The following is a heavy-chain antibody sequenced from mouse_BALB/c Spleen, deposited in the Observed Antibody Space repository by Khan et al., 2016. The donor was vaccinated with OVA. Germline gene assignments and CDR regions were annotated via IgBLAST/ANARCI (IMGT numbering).Heavy chain of an antibody. CDR3: ASHLTGSFAY. D-gene: IGHD4-1*01. V-gene: IGHV5-6*01. CDR2: ISSGADYT. J-gene: IGHJ3*01. CDR1: GFTFSAYS. Sequence: EVELVESGGDLVKPGGSLKLSCAASGFTFSAYSMSWVRQTPDKRLEWVATISSGADYTYYPDGVKGRFTISRDNAKNTLYLQMSSLKSEDIAMYYCASHLTGSFAYWGQGTLVTVSA.